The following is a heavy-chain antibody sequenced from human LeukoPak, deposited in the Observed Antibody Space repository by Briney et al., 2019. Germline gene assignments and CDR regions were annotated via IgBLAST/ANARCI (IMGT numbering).Heavy chain of an antibody. CDR3: AGGGQGDGYSADEAFDL. J-gene: IGHJ3*01. V-gene: IGHV6-1*01. CDR2: TYYRSKWYN. CDR1: GDSVSGNSTA. D-gene: IGHD5-24*01. Sequence: SQTLSLTCAISGDSVSGNSTAYNWIRQSPSRGLEWLGRTYYRSKWYNDYAVSVKSRITINPDTSKNQLSLQLNSVTPDDTAVYYCAGGGQGDGYSADEAFDLWGQGTMVTVSS.